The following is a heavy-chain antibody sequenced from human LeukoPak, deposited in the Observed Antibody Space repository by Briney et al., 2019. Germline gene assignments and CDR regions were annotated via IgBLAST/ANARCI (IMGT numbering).Heavy chain of an antibody. CDR3: ARGGDSSDWDEDFDF. D-gene: IGHD6-19*01. Sequence: SETLSLTCAVYGGTFSGYYWSWIRQPPGKGLEWIGEINHSGSTNYNPSLKSRVTISVDTSKNQFSLKLSSVTAADTAVYYCARGGDSSDWDEDFDFWGQGTLVTVSS. V-gene: IGHV4-34*01. J-gene: IGHJ4*02. CDR1: GGTFSGYY. CDR2: INHSGST.